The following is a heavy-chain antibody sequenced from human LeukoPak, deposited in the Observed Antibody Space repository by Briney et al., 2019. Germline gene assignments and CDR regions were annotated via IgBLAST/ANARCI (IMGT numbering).Heavy chain of an antibody. Sequence: PGGSLRLSCAASGFIFRDYDMHWVRQAPGKGLEWVADISYDGSNEYYADSVKGRFTIYRDNSKNTLYLQMNSLSAEDTAVYYCAREIVPIAGFDYWGQGTLVTVSS. CDR3: AREIVPIAGFDY. J-gene: IGHJ4*02. CDR2: ISYDGSNE. V-gene: IGHV3-30*04. CDR1: GFIFRDYD. D-gene: IGHD6-13*01.